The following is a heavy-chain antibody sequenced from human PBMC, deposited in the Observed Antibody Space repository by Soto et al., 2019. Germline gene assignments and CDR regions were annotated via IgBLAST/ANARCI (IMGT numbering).Heavy chain of an antibody. D-gene: IGHD3-3*01. CDR1: VVTCSNDT. CDR3: VARSGRHVNCLDH. J-gene: IGHJ5*02. Sequence: GGSLRLACTASVVTCSNDTVDWFRGAPGNWLELVSSVGSRDILTYYSESVKGLLTIYRDNAKNSLYLQMDSLRVEDKAVYFCVARSGRHVNCLDHWGTGNMVTVSS. V-gene: IGHV3-21*01. CDR2: VGSRDILT.